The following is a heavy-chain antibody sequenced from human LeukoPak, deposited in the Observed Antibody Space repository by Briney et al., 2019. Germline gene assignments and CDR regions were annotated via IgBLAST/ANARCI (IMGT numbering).Heavy chain of an antibody. V-gene: IGHV3-7*01. Sequence: GGSLRLSCAASGFTFSSYWMGWVRQAPGNGPEWVANIKEDESEKNYVDSVKGRFTISRDSAKNALYLQMNSLRAEDTAVYYCAKGYGGNNYYFDYWGQGTLVTVSS. CDR1: GFTFSSYW. J-gene: IGHJ4*02. D-gene: IGHD4-23*01. CDR3: AKGYGGNNYYFDY. CDR2: IKEDESEK.